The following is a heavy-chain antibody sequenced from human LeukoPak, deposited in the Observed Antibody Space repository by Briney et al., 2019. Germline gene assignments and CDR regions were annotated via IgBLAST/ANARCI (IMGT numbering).Heavy chain of an antibody. V-gene: IGHV3-23*01. J-gene: IGHJ4*02. CDR2: ISGSGGST. Sequence: GGSLRLSCAAPGFTFSSYAMSWVRQAPGKGLEWVSAISGSGGSTYYADSVKGRFTISRDNSKNTLYLQMNSLRAEDTAVYYCAKAAHYYGSGRGYFDYWGQGTLVTVSS. D-gene: IGHD3-10*01. CDR3: AKAAHYYGSGRGYFDY. CDR1: GFTFSSYA.